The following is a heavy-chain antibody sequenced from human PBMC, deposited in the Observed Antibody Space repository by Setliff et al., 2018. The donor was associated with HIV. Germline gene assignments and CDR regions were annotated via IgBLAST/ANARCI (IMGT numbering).Heavy chain of an antibody. CDR2: ISAYNGDT. J-gene: IGHJ4*02. CDR1: GYTFTSYA. CDR3: VREARGGYFDY. D-gene: IGHD2-15*01. Sequence: RASVKVSCKASGYTFTSYAMNWVRQAPGQGLEWMGWISAYNGDTNYAQNFQGRVTMTRDTSTNTVYMDLSSLKSEDTAVYYCVREARGGYFDYWGQGTLVTVSS. V-gene: IGHV1-18*01.